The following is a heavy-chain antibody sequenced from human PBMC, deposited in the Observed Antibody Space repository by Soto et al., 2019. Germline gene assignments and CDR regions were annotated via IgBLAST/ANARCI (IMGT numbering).Heavy chain of an antibody. D-gene: IGHD3-22*01. V-gene: IGHV3-53*01. CDR3: TSGHDYDSSGGYYFEY. Sequence: GGSLRLSCATSGFSISSSYMTWVRQAPGKGLEWVSVIYSAGNTYYADSVRGRFTISRDSSKNTLYLQMTRLRAEDTALYFCTSGHDYDSSGGYYFEYWGQGTLVTVSS. CDR1: GFSISSSY. J-gene: IGHJ4*02. CDR2: IYSAGNT.